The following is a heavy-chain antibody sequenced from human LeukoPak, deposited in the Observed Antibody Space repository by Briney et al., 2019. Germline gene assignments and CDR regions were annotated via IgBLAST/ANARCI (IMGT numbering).Heavy chain of an antibody. Sequence: GKSLTLSCEASQFTFSHYGMHWVRQAPGKGLEWVAVIWNDGSSQYYADSVKGRFTISRDNFQKTVYLQMNSLRAEDTAVYYCAKDAQRGFDYSNSLEYWGQGTLVTVSS. J-gene: IGHJ4*02. CDR3: AKDAQRGFDYSNSLEY. CDR2: IWNDGSSQ. V-gene: IGHV3-33*06. CDR1: QFTFSHYG. D-gene: IGHD4-11*01.